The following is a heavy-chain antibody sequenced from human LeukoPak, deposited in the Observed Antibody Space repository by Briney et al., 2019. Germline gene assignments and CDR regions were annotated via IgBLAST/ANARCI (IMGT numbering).Heavy chain of an antibody. Sequence: GGSLTLSCTDSGFTFRDYAMAWVGQALGKGREGVGFIRRKYYGGTTEYAASVKGRFTISRDDSKSIAYLQMNNLKTEDTAVYYCSRGPYCSSGSCYPDPDAFDIWGQGTVVTFSS. CDR2: IRRKYYGGTT. V-gene: IGHV3-49*04. CDR1: GFTFRDYA. CDR3: SRGPYCSSGSCYPDPDAFDI. J-gene: IGHJ3*02. D-gene: IGHD2-15*01.